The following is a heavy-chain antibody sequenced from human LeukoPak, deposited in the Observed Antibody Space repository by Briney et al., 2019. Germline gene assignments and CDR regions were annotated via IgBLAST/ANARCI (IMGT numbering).Heavy chain of an antibody. CDR3: ARDFSLQLFDY. Sequence: GGSLRLSCAASGFTFSSYGMHWVRQAPGKGLEWVAVIWYDGSDKYYADSVKGRFTISRDNSKNTLYLQMNSLRVEDTAVYYCARDFSLQLFDYWGQGTLVTVFS. CDR1: GFTFSSYG. V-gene: IGHV3-33*01. D-gene: IGHD5-24*01. CDR2: IWYDGSDK. J-gene: IGHJ4*02.